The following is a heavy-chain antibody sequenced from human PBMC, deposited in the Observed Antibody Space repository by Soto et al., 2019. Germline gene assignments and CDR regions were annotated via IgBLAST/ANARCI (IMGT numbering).Heavy chain of an antibody. CDR1: GFTFSSYA. D-gene: IGHD3-22*01. Sequence: EVQLLESGGGLVQPGGSLRLSFAASGFTFSSYAMSWVRQAPGKGLEWVSTISGSGGTTYYADSVKGRFTISRDNSKNTLYLQMNSLRVEDTAVYYCAKDRYDSSGYFFNDYWGQGTLVTVSS. V-gene: IGHV3-23*01. CDR3: AKDRYDSSGYFFNDY. CDR2: ISGSGGTT. J-gene: IGHJ4*02.